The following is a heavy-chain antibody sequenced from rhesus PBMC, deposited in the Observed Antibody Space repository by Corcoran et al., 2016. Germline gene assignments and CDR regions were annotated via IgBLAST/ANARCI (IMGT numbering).Heavy chain of an antibody. CDR1: GGSISSSYYY. V-gene: IGHV4-122*02. CDR2: LFYIGAT. Sequence: QVQLQESGPGLVKPSETLSLTCAVSGGSISSSYYYWSWIRQAPGTGLEWIGYLFYIGATRPNPPLKERVTISRDTSKNQFSLKLSYVTAADTAVYYCARPTGLYSGSWNLFDYWGQGVLVTVSS. CDR3: ARPTGLYSGSWNLFDY. D-gene: IGHD6-25*01. J-gene: IGHJ4*01.